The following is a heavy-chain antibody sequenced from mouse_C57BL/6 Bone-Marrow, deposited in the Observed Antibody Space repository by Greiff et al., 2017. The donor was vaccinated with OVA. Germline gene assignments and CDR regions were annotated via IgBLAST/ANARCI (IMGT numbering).Heavy chain of an antibody. CDR2: IRSKSNNYAT. J-gene: IGHJ2*01. CDR1: GFSFNTYA. CDR3: VRQGGYYYGLFDY. V-gene: IGHV10-1*01. Sequence: EVKLVESGGGLVQPKGSLKLSCAASGFSFNTYAMNWVRQAPGKGLEWVARIRSKSNNYATYYADSVKDRFTISRDDSESMLYLQMNNLKTEDTAMNYCVRQGGYYYGLFDYWGQGTTLTVSS. D-gene: IGHD1-1*01.